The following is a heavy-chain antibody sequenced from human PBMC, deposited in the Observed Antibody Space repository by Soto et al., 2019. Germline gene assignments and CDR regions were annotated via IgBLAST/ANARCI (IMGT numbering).Heavy chain of an antibody. CDR3: ARIKSGYSSASTIDF. J-gene: IGHJ4*02. CDR1: GDSISHYY. CDR2: VFYSGST. Sequence: PSETLSLTCTVSGDSISHYYWSWIRQPPGKGLEWIGYVFYSGSTNYNPSLKSRVTISVDSSKNQFSLKLRSVTPVDTAIYYCARIKSGYSSASTIDFWGEGTPVTVS. V-gene: IGHV4-59*01. D-gene: IGHD5-12*01.